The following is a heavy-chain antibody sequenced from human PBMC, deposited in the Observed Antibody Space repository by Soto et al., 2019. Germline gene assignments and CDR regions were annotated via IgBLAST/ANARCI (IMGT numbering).Heavy chain of an antibody. J-gene: IGHJ4*02. Sequence: ASVKVSCKASGGTFSSYAISWVRQAPGQGLEWMGGIIPIFGTANYAQKFQGRVTITADESTSTAYMELSSLRSEDTAVYYCARDRHVGYDSSGYYPFDYWGQGTLVTVSS. CDR2: IIPIFGTA. V-gene: IGHV1-69*13. CDR3: ARDRHVGYDSSGYYPFDY. CDR1: GGTFSSYA. D-gene: IGHD3-22*01.